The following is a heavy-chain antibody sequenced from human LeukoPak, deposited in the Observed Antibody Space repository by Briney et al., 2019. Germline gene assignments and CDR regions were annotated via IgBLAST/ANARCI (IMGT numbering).Heavy chain of an antibody. CDR2: IKQDGSEK. CDR3: ARNGDFGDYLDY. V-gene: IGHV3-7*05. D-gene: IGHD4-17*01. CDR1: RFTFSSYE. J-gene: IGHJ4*02. Sequence: PGGSLRLFCGASRFTFSSYEMSWARHARGKAREWVANIKQDGSEKYYVDSVKGRFTISRDNAKNSLYLQMNSLIAEDAAVFYCARNGDFGDYLDYWGQGTLVTVSS.